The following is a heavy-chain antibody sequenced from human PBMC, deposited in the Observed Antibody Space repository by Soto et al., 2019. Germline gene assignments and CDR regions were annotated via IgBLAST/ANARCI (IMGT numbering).Heavy chain of an antibody. CDR1: GGSISSYY. D-gene: IGHD4-17*01. CDR2: IYFRGTT. V-gene: IGHV4-59*12. CDR3: ARGMTTVTTLDY. Sequence: SETLSLTCTVSGGSISSYYWSWIRQPPGKGLEWIGYIYFRGTTNYNPSLKSRVTMSLDRSKNQFSLKLSSVTAAEPAVYYCARGMTTVTTLDYWGQGTLVTVSP. J-gene: IGHJ4*02.